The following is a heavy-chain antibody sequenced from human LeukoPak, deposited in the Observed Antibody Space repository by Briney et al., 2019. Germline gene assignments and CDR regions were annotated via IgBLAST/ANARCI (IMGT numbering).Heavy chain of an antibody. CDR1: GGSFSGYY. D-gene: IGHD5-12*01. V-gene: IGHV4-34*01. J-gene: IGHJ5*02. CDR2: IYHSGST. CDR3: ARGGVGGYDYDWFDP. Sequence: PSETLSLTCAVYGGSFSGYYWSWIRQPPGKGLEWIGSIYHSGSTYYNPSLKSRVTISVDTSKNQFSLKLSSVTAADTAVYYCARGGVGGYDYDWFDPWGQGTLVTVSS.